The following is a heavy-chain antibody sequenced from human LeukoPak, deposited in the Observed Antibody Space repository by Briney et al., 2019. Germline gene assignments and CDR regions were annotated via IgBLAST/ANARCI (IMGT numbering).Heavy chain of an antibody. CDR1: GGSFSGYY. J-gene: IGHJ3*02. D-gene: IGHD6-13*01. Sequence: SETLSLTCAVYGGSFSGYYWSWIRQPPGKGLEWIGEINHSGSTNYNPSLKSRVTISVDTSKNQFSLKLSSVTAADTAVYYCARGALGTYFDIWGQGTMVTVSS. CDR2: INHSGST. CDR3: ARGALGTYFDI. V-gene: IGHV4-34*01.